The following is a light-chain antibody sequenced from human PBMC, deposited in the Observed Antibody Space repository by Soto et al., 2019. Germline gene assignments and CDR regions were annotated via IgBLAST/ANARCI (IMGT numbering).Light chain of an antibody. CDR3: CSYAGRYTWV. Sequence: QSALTQPRSVSGSPGQSVTISCTGTSSDVCGYDYVSWYQQHPGIAPQLILYDITKRPSGVPDRFSGSKSGNTASLTISGLQAEDEADYYCCSYAGRYTWVFGAGTKLTVL. CDR1: SSDVCGYDY. V-gene: IGLV2-11*01. CDR2: DIT. J-gene: IGLJ3*02.